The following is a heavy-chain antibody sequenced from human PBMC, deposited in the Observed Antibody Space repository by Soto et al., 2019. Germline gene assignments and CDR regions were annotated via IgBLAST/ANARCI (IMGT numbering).Heavy chain of an antibody. CDR2: IIPSFGTA. V-gene: IGHV1-69*06. CDR3: ARVHSSNYPHRSGMDV. CDR1: GGTFSSYA. J-gene: IGHJ6*02. D-gene: IGHD1-7*01. Sequence: QVKLVQSGAEVKKPGSSVKVSCQASGGTFSSYAISWVRQAHGQGLEWMGGIIPSFGTANYAQKFQGRVTIPADKSTSTAYMELSSLRSSDTALYYCARVHSSNYPHRSGMDVWCQGTTVTVSS.